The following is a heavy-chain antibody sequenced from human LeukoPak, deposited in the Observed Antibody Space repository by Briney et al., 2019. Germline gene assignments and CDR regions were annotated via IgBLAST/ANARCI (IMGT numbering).Heavy chain of an antibody. CDR2: IKEDGSEK. D-gene: IGHD2-2*01. Sequence: GGSLRLSCAASGFTFSSYWMSWVRQAPGRGLEWVANIKEDGSEKYYVDSVKGRFTISRDNAKSSLYLQMNSLRAEDTAVYYCARDFIVLVPAGAFDIWGQGTMVTVSS. J-gene: IGHJ3*02. CDR3: ARDFIVLVPAGAFDI. V-gene: IGHV3-7*01. CDR1: GFTFSSYW.